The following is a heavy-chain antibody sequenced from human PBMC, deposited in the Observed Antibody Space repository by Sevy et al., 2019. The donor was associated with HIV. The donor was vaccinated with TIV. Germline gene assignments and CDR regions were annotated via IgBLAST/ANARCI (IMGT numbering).Heavy chain of an antibody. CDR1: GYTFTGYY. D-gene: IGHD3-10*01. CDR2: INPNGGGT. CDR3: SRSVYGSGTYLNDY. J-gene: IGHJ4*02. Sequence: ASVKVSCKASGYTFTGYYIHWVRQAPGQGLEWMGWINPNGGGTNYAQKFQGRVTMTGDTSISTAYMDLTRLRSDDTAVSYCSRSVYGSGTYLNDYWGQGTLVTVSS. V-gene: IGHV1-2*02.